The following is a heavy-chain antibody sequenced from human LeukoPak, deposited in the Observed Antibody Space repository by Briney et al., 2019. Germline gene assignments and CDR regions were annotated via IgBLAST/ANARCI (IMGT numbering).Heavy chain of an antibody. CDR1: GGSISSYY. J-gene: IGHJ4*02. CDR3: ARDGYYYGSGSDHFDY. Sequence: PSETLSLTCTVSGGSISSYYWGWIRQPPGKGLEWIGSIYYSGSTYYNPSLKSRVTISVDTSKNQFSLRLSSVTAADTAVYYCARDGYYYGSGSDHFDYWGQGTLVTVSS. V-gene: IGHV4-39*07. D-gene: IGHD3-10*01. CDR2: IYYSGST.